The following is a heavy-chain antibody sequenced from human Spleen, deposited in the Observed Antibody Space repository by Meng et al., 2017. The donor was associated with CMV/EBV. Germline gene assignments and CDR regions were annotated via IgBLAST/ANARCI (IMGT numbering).Heavy chain of an antibody. CDR2: ISADNGNT. D-gene: IGHD3-16*01. Sequence: VPCKASGYTFSSYGISWVRQAPGQGLEWMGWISADNGNTNYAQKFQDRVTMTTDTSTSTVYMELRSLRSDDTAVYYCARDEITLFDPWGQGTLVTVSS. V-gene: IGHV1-18*01. CDR1: GYTFSSYG. J-gene: IGHJ5*02. CDR3: ARDEITLFDP.